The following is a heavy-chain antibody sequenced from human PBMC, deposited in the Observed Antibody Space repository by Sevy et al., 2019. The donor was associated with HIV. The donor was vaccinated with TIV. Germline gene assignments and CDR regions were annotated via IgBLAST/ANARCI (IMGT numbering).Heavy chain of an antibody. CDR1: GFTFSTYA. D-gene: IGHD3-22*01. CDR3: AGKYHDTSGYPRYSMDV. J-gene: IGHJ6*02. Sequence: GGSLRLSCAASGFTFSTYAMYWVRQAPGKGLEYVSAISGGGGNTYYGTSVKGRFTVSRDNAKNTLYLQMGSLRAEDMALYFCAGKYHDTSGYPRYSMDVWGQGTTVTVSS. CDR2: ISGGGGNT. V-gene: IGHV3-64*01.